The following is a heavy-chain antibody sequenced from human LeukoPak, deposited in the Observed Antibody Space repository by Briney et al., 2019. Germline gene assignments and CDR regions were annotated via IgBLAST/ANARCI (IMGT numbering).Heavy chain of an antibody. CDR2: INTDGSST. Sequence: GGSLRLSCAASGFTFSSYWMHWVRQAPGEGPVWVSRINTDGSSTIYADSVKGRFTMSRDNAKNTLYLQMNSLRVEDTAVYYCARDSAAHFDHWGQGALVTVSS. CDR3: ARDSAAHFDH. D-gene: IGHD2-15*01. CDR1: GFTFSSYW. J-gene: IGHJ4*02. V-gene: IGHV3-74*01.